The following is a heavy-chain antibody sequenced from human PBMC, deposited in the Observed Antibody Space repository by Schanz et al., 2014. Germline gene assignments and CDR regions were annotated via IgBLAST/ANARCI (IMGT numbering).Heavy chain of an antibody. V-gene: IGHV3-48*02. CDR3: ARDRELLALGYFDY. D-gene: IGHD1-26*01. CDR1: GFTFSNYN. J-gene: IGHJ4*02. Sequence: EVQLVESGGGLVQPGGSLRLSCEASGFTFSNYNMNWVRQAPGKGLEWVSYISRSSSTIYYADSVKGRFTISRDNAKNALYLQMNSLRDEDTAVYYCARDRELLALGYFDYWGQGTLVTVSS. CDR2: ISRSSSTI.